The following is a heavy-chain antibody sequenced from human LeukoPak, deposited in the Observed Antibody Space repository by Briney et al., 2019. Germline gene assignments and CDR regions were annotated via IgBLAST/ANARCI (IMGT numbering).Heavy chain of an antibody. CDR1: GYSFTNYG. CDR2: ISAYNGKT. D-gene: IGHD6-6*01. J-gene: IGHJ6*03. CDR3: ARGIAARPNYYYYYMDV. V-gene: IGHV1-18*01. Sequence: ASVKVSCKASGYSFTNYGITWVRQAPGQGLEWMGWISAYNGKTKYAQKFQGRVTITRNTSISTAYMELSSLRSEDTAVYYCARGIAARPNYYYYYMDVWGKGTTVTVSS.